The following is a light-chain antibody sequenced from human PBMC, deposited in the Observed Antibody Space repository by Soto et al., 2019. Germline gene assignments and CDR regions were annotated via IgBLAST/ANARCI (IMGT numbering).Light chain of an antibody. J-gene: IGLJ3*02. Sequence: QSALTQPASVSGSPGQSITISCTGTSRDVGGYNYVSWYQQHPGKAPKLMIYEVSNRPSGVSIRFSGSKSGNTASLTISGLQAEDEADYYCSSYTNSITRVFGGGTKLTVL. V-gene: IGLV2-14*01. CDR1: SRDVGGYNY. CDR2: EVS. CDR3: SSYTNSITRV.